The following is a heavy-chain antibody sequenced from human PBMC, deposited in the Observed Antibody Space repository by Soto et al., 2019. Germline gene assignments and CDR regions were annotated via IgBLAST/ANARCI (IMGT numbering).Heavy chain of an antibody. CDR2: ISYDGSNK. V-gene: IGHV3-30*18. CDR1: GFTFSSYG. D-gene: IGHD2-2*01. Sequence: PGGSLRLSCAAPGFTFSSYGMHWVRQAPGKGLEWVAVISYDGSNKYYADSVKGRFTISRDNSKNTLYLQMNSLRAEDTAVYYCAKGAAIVVPAAIPTRDRPRPFDYWGPAPLVTVS. J-gene: IGHJ4*02. CDR3: AKGAAIVVPAAIPTRDRPRPFDY.